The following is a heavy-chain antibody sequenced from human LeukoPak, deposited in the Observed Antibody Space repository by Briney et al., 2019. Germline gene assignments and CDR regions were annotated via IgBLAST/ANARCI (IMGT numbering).Heavy chain of an antibody. J-gene: IGHJ4*02. CDR2: ISGDAGST. Sequence: GGSLRLSCAASGFTFDDYAMHWVRQAPGKGLEWVSLISGDAGSTYYADSVKGRFTISRDDSKNSLYLQMNSLRTEDAAFYYCAKDIYRGLDMATRPDYWGQGTLVTVSS. CDR3: AKDIYRGLDMATRPDY. V-gene: IGHV3-43*02. CDR1: GFTFDDYA. D-gene: IGHD5-24*01.